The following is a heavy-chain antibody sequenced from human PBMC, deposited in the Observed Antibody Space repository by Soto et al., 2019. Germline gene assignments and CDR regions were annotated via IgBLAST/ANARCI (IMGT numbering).Heavy chain of an antibody. J-gene: IGHJ6*02. Sequence: EVQLLESGGDLVQPGGSLRLSCAASGFTFSKFVMRWVRQTPGKGLEWVSTITETGGDTYYTDSVKGRFTISRDNSKNTLYLQMTSLRAEDTALSYCTKASPDRHHMDVWGQGTTVTVSS. CDR3: TKASPDRHHMDV. CDR2: ITETGGDT. V-gene: IGHV3-23*01. CDR1: GFTFSKFV.